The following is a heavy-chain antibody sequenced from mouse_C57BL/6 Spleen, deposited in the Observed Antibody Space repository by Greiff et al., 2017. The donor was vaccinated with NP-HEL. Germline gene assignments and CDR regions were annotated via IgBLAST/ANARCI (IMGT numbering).Heavy chain of an antibody. J-gene: IGHJ2*01. CDR2: IDPETGGT. CDR1: GYTFTDYD. CDR3: TRERYFDY. Sequence: QVQLKQSGAELVRPGASVTLSCKASGYTFTDYDMHWVKQTPVHGLEWIGAIDPETGGTAYNQKFKGKARLTADKSSSTAYMELRSLTSEDSAVYYCTRERYFDYWGQGTTLTVSS. V-gene: IGHV1-15*01.